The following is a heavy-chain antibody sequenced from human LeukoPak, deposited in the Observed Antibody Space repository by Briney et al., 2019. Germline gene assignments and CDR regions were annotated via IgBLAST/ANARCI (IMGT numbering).Heavy chain of an antibody. CDR3: ARDYSNYVYYFDY. CDR2: ISSSGSTI. J-gene: IGHJ4*02. V-gene: IGHV3-48*01. Sequence: GGSLRLSCAASGFTFSSYWMSWVRQAPGKGLEWVSYISSSGSTIYYADSVKGRFTISRDNSKNTLYLQMNSLRAEDTAVYYCARDYSNYVYYFDYWGQGTLVTVSS. D-gene: IGHD4-11*01. CDR1: GFTFSSYW.